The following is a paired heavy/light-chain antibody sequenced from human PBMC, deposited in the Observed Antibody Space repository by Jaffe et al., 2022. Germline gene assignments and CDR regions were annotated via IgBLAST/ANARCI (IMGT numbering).Heavy chain of an antibody. V-gene: IGHV3-48*03. D-gene: IGHD5-12*01. J-gene: IGHJ4*02. CDR3: ARSYSGYETYDY. Sequence: EVQLVESGGGFVQPGGALRLSCAASGFTFSSYDMTWVRQAPGKGLEWISYISRSGATIYYADSVKGRFTISRDNAKNSLYLQMNSLRAEDTAVYYCARSYSGYETYDYWGQGTLVTVSS. CDR2: ISRSGATI. CDR1: GFTFSSYD.
Light chain of an antibody. V-gene: IGKV3-11*01. CDR3: QQRSNWPPVT. CDR1: QSVSSY. J-gene: IGKJ5*01. Sequence: IVLTQSPATLSLSPGERATLSCRASQSVSSYLAWYQQKPGQAPRLLIYDASNRATGIPARFSGSGSGTDFTLTISSLEPEDFAVYYCQQRSNWPPVTFGQGTRLEIK. CDR2: DAS.